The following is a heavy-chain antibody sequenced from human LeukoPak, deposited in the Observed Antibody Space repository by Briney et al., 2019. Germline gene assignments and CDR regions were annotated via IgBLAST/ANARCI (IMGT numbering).Heavy chain of an antibody. CDR1: GFIFSNYA. CDR2: ISDSGGRT. CDR3: VRGSSGYLDY. V-gene: IGHV3-23*01. J-gene: IGHJ4*02. D-gene: IGHD3-22*01. Sequence: GGSLRLSCAASGFIFSNYAMSWVRQAPGKGLEWVSAISDSGGRTYYADSVKGRFTISRDNSKNTLYLQMNSLRAEDTAVYYCVRGSSGYLDYWGQGTLVTVSS.